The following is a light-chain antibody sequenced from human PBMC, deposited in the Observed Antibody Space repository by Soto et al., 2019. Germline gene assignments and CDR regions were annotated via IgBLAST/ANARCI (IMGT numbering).Light chain of an antibody. CDR3: CSYAGSGTYV. V-gene: IGLV2-23*01. CDR1: SSDVGSYNL. J-gene: IGLJ1*01. CDR2: EDS. Sequence: QSVLTQPASVSGSPGQSITISCTGTSSDVGSYNLVSWYQQHPGKAPKLIIYEDSKRPSGVSNRFSGSKSGKTASLTISGLQAEYEADYYCCSYAGSGTYVFGTGTKLTVL.